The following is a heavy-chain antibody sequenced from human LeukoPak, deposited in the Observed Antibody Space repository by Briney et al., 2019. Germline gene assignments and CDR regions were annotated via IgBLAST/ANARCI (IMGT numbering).Heavy chain of an antibody. CDR1: GYTFTGYY. CDR2: INPNSGGT. CDR3: AREGVTYYDSRGYTRGFDP. V-gene: IGHV1-2*02. J-gene: IGHJ5*02. D-gene: IGHD3-22*01. Sequence: GASVKVSCKPSGYTFTGYYMHWVRQAPGHGLEWMGWINPNSGGTNYAQKFQGRVTMTRATSISTAYMELSRLRSDDAAVYYCAREGVTYYDSRGYTRGFDPWGQGTLVTVSS.